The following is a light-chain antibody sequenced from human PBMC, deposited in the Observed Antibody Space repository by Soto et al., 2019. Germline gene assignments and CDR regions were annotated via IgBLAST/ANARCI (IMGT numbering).Light chain of an antibody. J-gene: IGKJ1*01. Sequence: DIVMTQSPDFLAVSLGERATITCKSSQNVLYRSSNKSYLAWYQQRPGQVPRVLIYGASTRATEIPARFSGSGSGTEFTLTIDSLQSEDFAVYYCQQYNNWPRTFGQGTKVEIK. V-gene: IGKV4-1*01. CDR2: GAS. CDR1: QNVLYRSSNKSY. CDR3: QQYNNWPRT.